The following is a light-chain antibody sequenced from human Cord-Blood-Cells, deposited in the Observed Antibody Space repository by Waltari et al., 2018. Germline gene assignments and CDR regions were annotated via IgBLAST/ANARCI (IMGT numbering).Light chain of an antibody. V-gene: IGLV2-14*01. CDR3: SSYTSSSTYV. J-gene: IGLJ1*01. CDR2: DVS. CDR1: SSDVGGYNY. Sequence: QSALTQPAPVSGSPGQSLTTSCTGTSSDVGGYNYVSWYQQHPGKAPKLMIYDVSKRPSGVSNRFSGSKSGNTASLTISGLQAEDEADYYCSSYTSSSTYVFGTGTKVTVL.